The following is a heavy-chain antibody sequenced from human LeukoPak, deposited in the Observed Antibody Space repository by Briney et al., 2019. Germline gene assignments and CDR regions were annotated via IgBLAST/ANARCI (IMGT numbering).Heavy chain of an antibody. CDR3: ARGGGYSYANDAFDI. J-gene: IGHJ3*02. D-gene: IGHD5-18*01. Sequence: SETLSLTCAVSGGSISSGGYSWSWIRQPLGKGLEWIGYIYHSGSTYYNPSLKSRVTISVDRSKNQFSLKLSSVTAADTAVYYCARGGGYSYANDAFDIWGQGTMVTVSS. V-gene: IGHV4-30-2*01. CDR1: GGSISSGGYS. CDR2: IYHSGST.